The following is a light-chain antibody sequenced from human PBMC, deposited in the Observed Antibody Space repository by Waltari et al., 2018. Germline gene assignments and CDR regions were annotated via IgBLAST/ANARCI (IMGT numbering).Light chain of an antibody. CDR1: SGHSSNI. CDR3: ETGGHGTWV. J-gene: IGLJ3*02. Sequence: QLVLTQSPSASASLGASVKLTCTLSSGHSSNIVEWLQQQPGKGPRFLMKVNSDGSHTKGDEIPDRFTGSSSGAERYLTISDVQSEDEAEYVCETGGHGTWVFGGGTKLNVL. CDR2: VNSDGSH. V-gene: IGLV4-69*01.